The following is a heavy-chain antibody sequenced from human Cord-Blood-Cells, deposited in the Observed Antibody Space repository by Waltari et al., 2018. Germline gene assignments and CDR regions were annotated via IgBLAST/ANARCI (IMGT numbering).Heavy chain of an antibody. CDR1: GGSISSGDYY. CDR2: IYYSGST. D-gene: IGHD5-18*01. V-gene: IGHV4-30-4*08. J-gene: IGHJ2*01. Sequence: QVQLQESGPGLVKPSQTLSLTCTVSGGSISSGDYYWSLIRPPPGKGLEWIGYIYYSGSTYYNPSLKSRVTISVDTSKNQFSLKLSSVTAADTAVYYCARDGDTAMAYWYFDLWGRGTLVTVSS. CDR3: ARDGDTAMAYWYFDL.